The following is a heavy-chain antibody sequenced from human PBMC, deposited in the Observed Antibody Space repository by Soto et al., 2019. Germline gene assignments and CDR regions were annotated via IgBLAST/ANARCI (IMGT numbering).Heavy chain of an antibody. CDR1: GGTFSSYT. CDR3: ARGNHRWLQLWYFDL. J-gene: IGHJ2*01. CDR2: IIPIFGTA. Sequence: QVQLVRSGDEVKKPGSSVTVSCKASGGTFSSYTISWVRQAPGQGLEWMGGIIPIFGTANYAQKFQGRVTITADESTSTAYMELSSLRSEDTAVYYCARGNHRWLQLWYFDLWGRGTLVTVSS. V-gene: IGHV1-69*12. D-gene: IGHD5-12*01.